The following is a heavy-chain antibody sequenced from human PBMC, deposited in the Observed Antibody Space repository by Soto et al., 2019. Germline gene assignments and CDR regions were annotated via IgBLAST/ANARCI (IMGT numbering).Heavy chain of an antibody. D-gene: IGHD3-10*01. CDR2: SSGSNGNT. Sequence: QVQLMQSGPEVKRSGASVKVSCKASGYRFSDYGITWVRQVPGQGLEWMGWSSGSNGNTNYAQNVKGRVSMTTDTSTNTAYMELRRLRSDDTAVYYCARGLGDESVGSYYYYGMDVW. V-gene: IGHV1-18*01. CDR3: ARGLGDESVGSYYYYGMDV. J-gene: IGHJ6*01. CDR1: GYRFSDYG.